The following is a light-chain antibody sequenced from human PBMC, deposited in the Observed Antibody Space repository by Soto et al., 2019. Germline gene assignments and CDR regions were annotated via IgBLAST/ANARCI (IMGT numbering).Light chain of an antibody. V-gene: IGKV3-11*01. J-gene: IGKJ1*01. CDR1: QSVSSY. Sequence: ESVLTRSPATLSLSPGERATLSCRASQSVSSYLAWYQQKPGQAPRLLIYDASNRATGIPARFSGSGSGTDFTLTISSLEPEDFAVYYCQQRSNWPRTFGQGTKVDIK. CDR2: DAS. CDR3: QQRSNWPRT.